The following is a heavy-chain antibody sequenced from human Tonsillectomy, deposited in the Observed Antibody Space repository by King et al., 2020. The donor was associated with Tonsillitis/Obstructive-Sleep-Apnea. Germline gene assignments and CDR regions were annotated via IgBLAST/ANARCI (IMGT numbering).Heavy chain of an antibody. CDR3: ARDGIEQSTCFDY. CDR2: IYYSGNT. D-gene: IGHD5-18*01. V-gene: IGHV4-59*01. Sequence: VQLQESGPGLVKPSETLSLTCTVSGGSISSYYWSWIRQPPGKGLEWIGVIYYSGNTNYNPSLKSRVTISVDTSKNQFSLKLSSVTAADTAVYYCARDGIEQSTCFDYWGQGTLVTVSS. J-gene: IGHJ4*02. CDR1: GGSISSYY.